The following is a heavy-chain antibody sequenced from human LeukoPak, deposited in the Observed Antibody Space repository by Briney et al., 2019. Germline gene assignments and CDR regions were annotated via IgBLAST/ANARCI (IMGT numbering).Heavy chain of an antibody. CDR1: GGSIRGYY. CDR2: IYYSGST. J-gene: IGHJ4*02. Sequence: SETLSLTCTVSGGSIRGYYWSWIRQPPGKGLEWIGYIYYSGSTNYNPSLKSRVTISVDTSKNQFSLKLSSVTAADTALYYCARHSSGRDFFDYWGQGTLVTVSS. D-gene: IGHD3-10*01. V-gene: IGHV4-59*08. CDR3: ARHSSGRDFFDY.